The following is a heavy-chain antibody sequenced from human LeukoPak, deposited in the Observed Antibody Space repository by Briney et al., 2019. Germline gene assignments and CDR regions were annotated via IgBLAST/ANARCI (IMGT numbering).Heavy chain of an antibody. Sequence: SETLSLTCAVSGDSISSNNWWSWVRQTSGKGLAWIGEIYHSGSTTNDNPSLTSRVTMSVDKSKNQFSLKLTSVTAADTAVYYCARVFGGYDGALAYWGQGTLVTVSS. V-gene: IGHV4-4*02. CDR1: GDSISSNNW. J-gene: IGHJ4*02. CDR2: IYHSGSTT. D-gene: IGHD5-12*01. CDR3: ARVFGGYDGALAY.